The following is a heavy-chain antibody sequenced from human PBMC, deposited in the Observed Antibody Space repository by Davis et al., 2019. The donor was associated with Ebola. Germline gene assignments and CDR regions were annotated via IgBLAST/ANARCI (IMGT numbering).Heavy chain of an antibody. D-gene: IGHD3-10*01. CDR3: AREGSEFNDAFDI. CDR2: INGDGSST. Sequence: PGGSLRLSCAASGFTFSSHWMHWVRHAPGKGLVWVSRINGDGSSTSYADFVKGRFTISRDNVKNTLYLQMNSLRAEDTAVYYCAREGSEFNDAFDIWGQGTMVTVSS. V-gene: IGHV3-74*01. CDR1: GFTFSSHW. J-gene: IGHJ3*02.